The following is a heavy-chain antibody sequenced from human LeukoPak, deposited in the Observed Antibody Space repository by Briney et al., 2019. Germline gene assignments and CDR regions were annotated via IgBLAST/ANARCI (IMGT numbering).Heavy chain of an antibody. CDR2: ISSSGSTI. V-gene: IGHV3-48*03. CDR3: AKDTVLLWFGELSGYFDY. Sequence: GGSLRLSCAASGFTFSSYEMNWVRQAPGKGLEWVSYISSSGSTIYYADSVKGRFTISRDNSKNTLYLQTNSLRAEDTAVYYCAKDTVLLWFGELSGYFDYWGQGTLVTVSS. CDR1: GFTFSSYE. D-gene: IGHD3-10*01. J-gene: IGHJ4*02.